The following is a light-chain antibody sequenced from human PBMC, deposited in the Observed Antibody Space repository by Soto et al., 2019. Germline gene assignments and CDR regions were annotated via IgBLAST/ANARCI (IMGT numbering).Light chain of an antibody. V-gene: IGKV1-5*03. CDR1: QSISGW. CDR3: QQYGSSSPWT. CDR2: KAS. J-gene: IGKJ1*01. Sequence: DIQMTQSPSTLSASVGDRVTITCRASQSISGWLAWYQQKPGKAPKLLIYKASSLETGVPSRFSGSGSGTEFTLIISSLQPDDFASYYCQQYGSSSPWTFGKGTKVEIK.